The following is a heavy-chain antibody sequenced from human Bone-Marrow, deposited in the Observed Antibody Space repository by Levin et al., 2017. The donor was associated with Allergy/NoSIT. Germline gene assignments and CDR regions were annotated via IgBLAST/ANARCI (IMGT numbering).Heavy chain of an antibody. CDR1: GGTFSSHA. CDR2: IIPIFGTT. Sequence: ASVKVSCKASGGTFSSHAISWVRQAPGQGLEWMGGIIPIFGTTNYAQKFQDRVTITADKSTSTAYMDLSSLRSDDTAVYYCARDPGTMAEFYYSGMDVWGQGTTVTVSS. CDR3: ARDPGTMAEFYYSGMDV. J-gene: IGHJ6*02. V-gene: IGHV1-69*06. D-gene: IGHD4/OR15-4a*01.